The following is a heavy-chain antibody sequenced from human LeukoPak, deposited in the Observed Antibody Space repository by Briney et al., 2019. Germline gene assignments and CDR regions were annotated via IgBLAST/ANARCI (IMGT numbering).Heavy chain of an antibody. CDR1: GVSISSDY. Sequence: SETLSLTCTVSGVSISSDYWSWIRLPPGKGLEWIGYIYYSESSNYNPSLKSRVTMSVDTSKNQFSLKLTSVTAADTAVYYCARRLRQNLFDPWGQGTLVTVSS. V-gene: IGHV4-59*08. CDR2: IYYSESS. CDR3: ARRLRQNLFDP. J-gene: IGHJ5*02. D-gene: IGHD4-17*01.